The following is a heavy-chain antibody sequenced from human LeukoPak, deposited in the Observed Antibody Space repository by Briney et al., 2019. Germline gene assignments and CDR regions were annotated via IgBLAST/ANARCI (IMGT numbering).Heavy chain of an antibody. CDR2: IHHSGSA. Sequence: PSGTLSLTCTVSDYSISNTYYWGWIRQPPGKGLEWIGNIHHSGSAYYNPSLKSRVSISIDTSKNQFSLKLTSLNAADTAVYYCAREGPIQFLEQIDFWGQGSLVTVSS. CDR1: DYSISNTYY. V-gene: IGHV4-38-2*02. CDR3: AREGPIQFLEQIDF. D-gene: IGHD3-3*01. J-gene: IGHJ4*02.